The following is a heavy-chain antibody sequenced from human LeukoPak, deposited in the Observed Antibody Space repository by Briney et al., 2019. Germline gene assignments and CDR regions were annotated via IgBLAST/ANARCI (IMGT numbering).Heavy chain of an antibody. CDR1: GFTFSDYY. CDR3: ARSSLRSSGWYDFDY. J-gene: IGHJ4*02. Sequence: PGGSLRLSCAASGFTFSDYYMSWIRQAPGKGLEWVSYISSSGSTIYYADSVKGRFTISRYNAKNSLYLQMNSLRAEDTAVYYCARSSLRSSGWYDFDYWGQGTLVTVSS. V-gene: IGHV3-11*01. D-gene: IGHD6-19*01. CDR2: ISSSGSTI.